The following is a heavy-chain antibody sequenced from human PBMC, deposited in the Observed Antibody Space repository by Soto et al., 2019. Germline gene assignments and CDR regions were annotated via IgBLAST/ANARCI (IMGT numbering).Heavy chain of an antibody. Sequence: SETLSLTCSVSGDSINRGGFFWSWIRQHPGEGLEWIGYIYYSGSTYYNPSLKSRVNISVDTSKNHFSLTLGSVTAPDTAIYYCARGAMLRGPGYYYALDVWGQGTTVTVSS. D-gene: IGHD3-10*01. CDR1: GDSINRGGFF. CDR3: ARGAMLRGPGYYYALDV. V-gene: IGHV4-31*03. J-gene: IGHJ6*02. CDR2: IYYSGST.